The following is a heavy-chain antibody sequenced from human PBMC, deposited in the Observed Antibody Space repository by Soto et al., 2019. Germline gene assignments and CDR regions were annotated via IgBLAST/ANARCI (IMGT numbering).Heavy chain of an antibody. V-gene: IGHV1-3*01. CDR3: AREENCSDGICYSQYFQR. CDR2: ISNAGSGST. Sequence: ASVKVSCKTSGYPFPSFEIHWIRQAPGQRPEWMGGISNAGSGSTKYSQKFQDRLTITGEKRATTVYMDLSSLTSEDTAVYYCAREENCSDGICYSQYFQRGGQGTLVTVSA. J-gene: IGHJ1*01. CDR1: GYPFPSFE. D-gene: IGHD2-15*01.